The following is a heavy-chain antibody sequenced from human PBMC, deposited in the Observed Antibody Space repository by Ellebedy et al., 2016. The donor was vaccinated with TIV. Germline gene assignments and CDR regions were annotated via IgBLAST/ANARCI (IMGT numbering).Heavy chain of an antibody. CDR1: GFTFSSYS. V-gene: IGHV3-21*01. D-gene: IGHD3-16*01. CDR3: ARVGELGQLYYYYGMDV. CDR2: ISSSSRYI. J-gene: IGHJ6*02. Sequence: GESLKISXAASGFTFSSYSMNWVRQAPGKGLEWVSSISSSSRYIYYADSVKGRFTISRDNSKNTLYLQMNSLRAEDTAVYYCARVGELGQLYYYYGMDVWGQGTTVTVSS.